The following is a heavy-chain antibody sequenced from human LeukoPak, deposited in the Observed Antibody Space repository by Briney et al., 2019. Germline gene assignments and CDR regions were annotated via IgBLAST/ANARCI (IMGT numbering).Heavy chain of an antibody. D-gene: IGHD5-24*01. CDR3: ARDGYNYSYYYYMDV. V-gene: IGHV1-69*05. J-gene: IGHJ6*03. Sequence: SVKVSCKPSGGTFSKFAISWVRQAPGQGLEWVGGFIPILGTSNSAQKFQGRVTITTDESTSTAYMELSSLRSEDTAVYYCARDGYNYSYYYYMDVWGKGTTVTVSS. CDR2: FIPILGTS. CDR1: GGTFSKFA.